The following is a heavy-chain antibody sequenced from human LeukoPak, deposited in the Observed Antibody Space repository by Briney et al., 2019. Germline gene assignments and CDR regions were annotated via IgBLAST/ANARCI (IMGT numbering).Heavy chain of an antibody. J-gene: IGHJ4*02. CDR2: INHSGST. V-gene: IGHV4-30-2*01. CDR3: ARVGAAAGPAY. D-gene: IGHD6-13*01. CDR1: GGSISSGGYS. Sequence: SETLSLTCAVSGGSISSGGYSWSWIRQPPGKGLEWIGEINHSGSTNYNPSLKSRVTISVDTSKNQFSLKLSSVTAADTAVYYCARVGAAAGPAYWGQGTLVTVSS.